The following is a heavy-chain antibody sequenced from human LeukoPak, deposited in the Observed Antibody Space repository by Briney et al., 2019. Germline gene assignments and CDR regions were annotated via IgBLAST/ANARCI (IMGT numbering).Heavy chain of an antibody. CDR2: IYPSGSA. Sequence: SETLSLTCVVSGGSISPYYWSWIRHSPGEGLEWIGYIYPSGSASYNPPLKSRVTIFVDTSKNLLSLILTSVSASDTAIYYCARDHWLYSSKTWYYYGMDVWGQGTTVTVSS. D-gene: IGHD3-9*01. CDR3: ARDHWLYSSKTWYYYGMDV. CDR1: GGSISPYY. J-gene: IGHJ6*02. V-gene: IGHV4-59*01.